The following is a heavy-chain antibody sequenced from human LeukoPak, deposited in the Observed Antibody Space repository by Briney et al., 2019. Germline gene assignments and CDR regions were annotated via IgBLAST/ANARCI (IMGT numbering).Heavy chain of an antibody. CDR1: GGSISSSSYY. CDR3: AREDGIVGATTNY. J-gene: IGHJ4*02. D-gene: IGHD1-26*01. Sequence: SETLSLTCAVSGGSISSSSYYWGWIRQPPGKGLEWIGSIYHSGSTYYNPSLKSRVTISVDTSKNQFSLKLSSVTAADTAVYYCAREDGIVGATTNYWGQGTLVTVSS. CDR2: IYHSGST. V-gene: IGHV4-39*07.